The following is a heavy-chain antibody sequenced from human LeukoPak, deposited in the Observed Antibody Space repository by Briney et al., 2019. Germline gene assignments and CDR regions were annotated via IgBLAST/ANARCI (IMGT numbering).Heavy chain of an antibody. J-gene: IGHJ4*02. D-gene: IGHD5-24*01. Sequence: MSSETLSLTCTVSGGSISSSSYFGGWIRQPPGKGLEWIGSIYYSGSTYYNPSLKSRVTISVDTSKNQFSLKLSSVTAADTAVFYCARQTVGRWLQLTRLYYFDYWGQGTLVTVSS. V-gene: IGHV4-39*01. CDR1: GGSISSSSYF. CDR3: ARQTVGRWLQLTRLYYFDY. CDR2: IYYSGST.